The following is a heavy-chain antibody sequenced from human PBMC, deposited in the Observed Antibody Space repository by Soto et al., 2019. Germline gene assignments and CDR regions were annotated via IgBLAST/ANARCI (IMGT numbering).Heavy chain of an antibody. V-gene: IGHV1-46*03. CDR1: GYTFTSNF. CDR2: INPRAGST. Sequence: QVQLVQSGAEVKKPGASVKVSCQASGYTFTSNFIHWVRQAPGQGLEWMGEINPRAGSTTYAQKVQGRLTVTRDTSTSTVYMNLSSLTSADTAVYYCTRLRLLKGAFDVWGQGTMVTVSS. CDR3: TRLRLLKGAFDV. J-gene: IGHJ3*01.